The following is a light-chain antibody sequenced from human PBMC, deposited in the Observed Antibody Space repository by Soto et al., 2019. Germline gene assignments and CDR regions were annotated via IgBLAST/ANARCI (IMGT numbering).Light chain of an antibody. CDR3: QQDYNLPWT. CDR1: QFISSNY. V-gene: IGKV3D-7*01. CDR2: GAS. J-gene: IGKJ1*01. Sequence: EIVMTQSPATLSFSPGDRATLSCRASQFISSNYLSWYQQKPGQAPRLLIYGASTRATGIPDRFSGSGSETDFTLTISSLQPEDFAVYYCQQDYNLPWTFGHGTQ.